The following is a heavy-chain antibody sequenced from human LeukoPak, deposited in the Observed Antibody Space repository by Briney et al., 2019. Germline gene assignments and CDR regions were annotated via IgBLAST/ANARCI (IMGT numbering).Heavy chain of an antibody. D-gene: IGHD3-22*01. CDR3: ARGESYYYDSSGYPFDY. J-gene: IGHJ4*02. Sequence: GASVKVSCKASGGTFSSYASSWVRQAPGQGLEWMGGIIPIFGTANYAQKFQGRVTITADESTSTAYMELSSLRSEDTAVYYCARGESYYYDSSGYPFDYWGQGTLVTVSS. CDR1: GGTFSSYA. V-gene: IGHV1-69*13. CDR2: IIPIFGTA.